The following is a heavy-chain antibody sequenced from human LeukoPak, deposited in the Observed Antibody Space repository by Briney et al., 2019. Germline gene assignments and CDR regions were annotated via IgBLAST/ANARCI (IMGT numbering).Heavy chain of an antibody. Sequence: ASVKVSCKASGYTFTSYGISWVRQAPGQGLEWMGWISAYNGNTNYAQKLQGRVTMTTDTSTSTAYMELRSLRSDDTAVYYCARGRSVDTAMVRFDIWGQGTMVTVSS. CDR1: GYTFTSYG. V-gene: IGHV1-18*01. J-gene: IGHJ3*02. D-gene: IGHD5-18*01. CDR3: ARGRSVDTAMVRFDI. CDR2: ISAYNGNT.